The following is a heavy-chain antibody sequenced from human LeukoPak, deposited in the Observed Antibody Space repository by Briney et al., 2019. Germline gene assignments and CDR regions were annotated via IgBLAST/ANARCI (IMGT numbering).Heavy chain of an antibody. CDR2: IPYDGSNK. D-gene: IGHD2-2*01. V-gene: IGHV3-30-3*01. Sequence: GSLRLSCAASGFTFSSYAMHWVRQAPGKGLEWVAVIPYDGSNKYYADSVKGRFTISRDNSKNTLYLQMNSLRAEDTAVYYCARDLPAYYSGMDVWGQGTTVTVSS. CDR3: ARDLPAYYSGMDV. J-gene: IGHJ6*02. CDR1: GFTFSSYA.